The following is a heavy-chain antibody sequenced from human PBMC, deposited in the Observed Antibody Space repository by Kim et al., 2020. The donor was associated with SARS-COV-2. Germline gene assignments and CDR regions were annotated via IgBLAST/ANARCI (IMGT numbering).Heavy chain of an antibody. D-gene: IGHD3-10*01. CDR1: GGTFSSYA. J-gene: IGHJ4*02. CDR3: ATHGSGSYYRTLSYFY. Sequence: SVKVSCKASGGTFSSYAISWVRQAPGQGLEWMGGIIPIFGTANYAQKFQGRVTITADESTSTAYMELSSLRSEDTAVYYCATHGSGSYYRTLSYFYWGQGTLVTVSS. CDR2: IIPIFGTA. V-gene: IGHV1-69*13.